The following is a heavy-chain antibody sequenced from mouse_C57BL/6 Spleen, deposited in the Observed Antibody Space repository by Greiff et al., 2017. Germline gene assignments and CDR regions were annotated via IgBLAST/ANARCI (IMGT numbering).Heavy chain of an antibody. CDR2: IDPSDSYT. Sequence: QVQLQQPGAELVMPGASVKLSCKASGYTFTSYWMHWVKQRPGQGLEWIGEIDPSDSYTNYNQKFKGKSTLTVDKSSSTAYMQLSSLTSEDSAVYYCSSRYYYGSSYGYFDVWGTGTTVTVSS. V-gene: IGHV1-69*01. J-gene: IGHJ1*03. CDR3: SSRYYYGSSYGYFDV. D-gene: IGHD1-1*01. CDR1: GYTFTSYW.